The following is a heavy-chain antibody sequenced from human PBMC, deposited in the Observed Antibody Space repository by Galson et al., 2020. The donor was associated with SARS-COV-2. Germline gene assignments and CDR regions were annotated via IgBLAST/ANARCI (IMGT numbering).Heavy chain of an antibody. J-gene: IGHJ6*02. CDR2: INPNSGGT. CDR3: ARKLSGYDGMDV. CDR1: GYTFTGYY. Sequence: ASVKVSCKASGYTFTGYYMHWVRQAPGQGLEWMGWINPNSGGTNYAQKFQGRVTMTRDTSISTAYMELSRLRSDDTAVYYCARKLSGYDGMDVWGQGTTVTVSS. V-gene: IGHV1-2*02. D-gene: IGHD3-10*01.